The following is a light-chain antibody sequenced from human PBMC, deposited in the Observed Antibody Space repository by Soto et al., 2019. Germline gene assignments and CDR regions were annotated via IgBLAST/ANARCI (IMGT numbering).Light chain of an antibody. CDR3: QQYNNWPLT. CDR2: GAS. Sequence: EIVMTQSPATLSLSPGERATLSCRASQSVSSSLAWYQQKPGQAPRLFIYGASTRATGIPARFSVSGSGTEFTLTISGLQPEDFAVYYCQQYNNWPLTFGGGTKVDTK. V-gene: IGKV3-15*01. J-gene: IGKJ4*01. CDR1: QSVSSS.